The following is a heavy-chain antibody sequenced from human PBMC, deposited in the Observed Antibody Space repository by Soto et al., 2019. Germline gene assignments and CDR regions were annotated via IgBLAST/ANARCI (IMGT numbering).Heavy chain of an antibody. CDR2: INQDGSEK. V-gene: IGHV3-7*05. D-gene: IGHD6-13*01. J-gene: IGHJ6*02. Sequence: EVQLVESGGGLVQPGGSLRLSCAASGFTFRTYWLSWVRQVPGKGLEWVANINQDGSEKNYMDSVKGRFTISRDNAKNSLYLQMSSLRAEDTALYYCARDGSTSWYSYDYHGMDVWGHGTTVTVSS. CDR3: ARDGSTSWYSYDYHGMDV. CDR1: GFTFRTYW.